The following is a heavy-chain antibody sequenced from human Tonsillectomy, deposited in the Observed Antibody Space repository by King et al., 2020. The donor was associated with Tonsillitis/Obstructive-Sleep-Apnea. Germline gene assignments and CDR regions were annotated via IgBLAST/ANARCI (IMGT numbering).Heavy chain of an antibody. CDR1: GYTFTSYG. Sequence: QLVQSGAEVKKPGASVKVSCKASGYTFTSYGISWVRQAPGQGLEWMGWISAYNGNTNYAQKLQGRVTMTTDTSTSTAYMELRRLRSDDTAVYYCVRDNYDFWSGYLGEYYYGMDVWGQGTTVTVSS. D-gene: IGHD3-3*01. CDR2: ISAYNGNT. CDR3: VRDNYDFWSGYLGEYYYGMDV. V-gene: IGHV1-18*01. J-gene: IGHJ6*02.